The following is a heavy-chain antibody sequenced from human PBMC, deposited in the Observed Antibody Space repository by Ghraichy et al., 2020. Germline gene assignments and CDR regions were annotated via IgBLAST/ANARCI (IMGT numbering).Heavy chain of an antibody. CDR1: GYTFTSYD. J-gene: IGHJ5*02. D-gene: IGHD3-10*01. V-gene: IGHV1-8*01. Sequence: ASVKVSCKASGYTFTSYDINWVRQATGQGLEWMGWMNPNSGNTGYAQKFQGRVTMTRNTSISTAYMELSSLRSEDTAVYYCARGWGGTMVRGVPRVTQYNWFDPWGQGTLVTVSS. CDR3: ARGWGGTMVRGVPRVTQYNWFDP. CDR2: MNPNSGNT.